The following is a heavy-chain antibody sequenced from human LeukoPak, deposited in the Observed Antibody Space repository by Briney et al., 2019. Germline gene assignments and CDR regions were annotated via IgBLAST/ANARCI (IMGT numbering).Heavy chain of an antibody. D-gene: IGHD2-2*01. CDR3: ARWPGVPAAIHNWFDP. CDR1: GGSISSYY. J-gene: IGHJ5*02. CDR2: IYYSGST. V-gene: IGHV4-59*01. Sequence: SETLALTCTVSGGSISSYYWSWIRQPPGKGLEWIGYIYYSGSTNYNPSLKSRVTISVDTSKNQFSLKLSSMTAADTAVYYCARWPGVPAAIHNWFDPWGQGTLVTVSS.